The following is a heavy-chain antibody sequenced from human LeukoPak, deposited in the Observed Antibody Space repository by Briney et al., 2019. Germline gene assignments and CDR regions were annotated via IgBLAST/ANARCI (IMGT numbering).Heavy chain of an antibody. V-gene: IGHV5-51*01. CDR2: IYPGDSHA. CDR1: GYNFYRYW. J-gene: IGHJ4*02. CDR3: ARRGADTFIIDS. Sequence: LGESLKISCMGSGYNFYRYWIGWVRQMPGRGLEWVGVIYPGDSHAIYSPSFQGHVTLSADKSINTAYLQWSGLTTSDTAMYYCARRGADTFIIDSWGQGTLVTVSS. D-gene: IGHD5-18*01.